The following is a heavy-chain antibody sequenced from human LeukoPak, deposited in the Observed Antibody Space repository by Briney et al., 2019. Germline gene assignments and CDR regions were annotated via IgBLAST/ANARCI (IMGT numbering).Heavy chain of an antibody. D-gene: IGHD3-10*01. CDR3: AREVKAMVRGVIIFYYYYMDV. V-gene: IGHV1-18*01. CDR2: ISAYNGNT. Sequence: GASVKVSCKASGYTFTSYGISWVRQAPGQGLEWMGWISAYNGNTNYAQKLQGRVTMTTDTSTSTACMELRSLRSDDTAVYYCAREVKAMVRGVIIFYYYYMDVWGKGTTVTISS. J-gene: IGHJ6*03. CDR1: GYTFTSYG.